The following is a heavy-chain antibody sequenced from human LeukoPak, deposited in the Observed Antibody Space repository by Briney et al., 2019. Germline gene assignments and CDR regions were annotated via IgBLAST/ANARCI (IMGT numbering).Heavy chain of an antibody. D-gene: IGHD2-15*01. Sequence: PGGSLRLSRAASGFTFSSYEMNWARQAPGKGLEWVSYISSSGSTIYYAAAVKGRFTISRNNAKNSLYLLMSSLRAEDTAVYYCAGDSGGEGYYFGCWGQGALVTVSS. CDR1: GFTFSSYE. CDR3: AGDSGGEGYYFGC. J-gene: IGHJ4*02. CDR2: ISSSGSTI. V-gene: IGHV3-48*03.